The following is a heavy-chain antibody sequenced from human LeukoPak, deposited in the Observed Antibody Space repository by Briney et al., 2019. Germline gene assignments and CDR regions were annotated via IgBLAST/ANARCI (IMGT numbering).Heavy chain of an antibody. V-gene: IGHV3-23*01. J-gene: IGHJ4*02. CDR1: GFTFSTYA. Sequence: PGGSLRLSCAASGFTFSTYAVNWVRQAPGKGLEWVSAISSSRGTTYYAVSVKGRFSISRDNSKNMLYLQMNSLRAEDTAVYYCAKDRNSWPTNFDSWGQGTLVTVSA. D-gene: IGHD2/OR15-2a*01. CDR3: AKDRNSWPTNFDS. CDR2: ISSSRGTT.